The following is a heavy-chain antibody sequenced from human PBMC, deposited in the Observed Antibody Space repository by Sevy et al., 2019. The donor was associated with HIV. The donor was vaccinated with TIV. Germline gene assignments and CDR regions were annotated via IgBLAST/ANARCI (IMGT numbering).Heavy chain of an antibody. CDR1: GFTFSSYE. CDR2: ISISGTSI. V-gene: IGHV3-48*03. J-gene: IGHJ4*02. D-gene: IGHD4-17*01. CDR3: ARDLPHSATTVAHFDY. Sequence: GGSLRLSCAASGFTFSSYEMNWVRQAPGKGLEWVSYISISGTSIYYSDSVKGRFTISRDNARNSLYLQMNSLRAEDTAVYYCARDLPHSATTVAHFDYWGQGTLVTVSS.